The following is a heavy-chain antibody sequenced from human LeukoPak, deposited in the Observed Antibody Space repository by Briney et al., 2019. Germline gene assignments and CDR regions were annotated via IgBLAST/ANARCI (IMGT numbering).Heavy chain of an antibody. CDR3: ARGWEWGQWPYYFDY. J-gene: IGHJ4*02. CDR2: IIPILGIA. Sequence: SVKVSCKASGGTFSSYTISWVRQAPGQGLEWMGRIIPILGIANYAQKFQGRVTITADKSTSTAYMELSSLRSEDTAVYYCARGWEWGQWPYYFDYWGQGTLVTVSS. CDR1: GGTFSSYT. V-gene: IGHV1-69*02. D-gene: IGHD6-19*01.